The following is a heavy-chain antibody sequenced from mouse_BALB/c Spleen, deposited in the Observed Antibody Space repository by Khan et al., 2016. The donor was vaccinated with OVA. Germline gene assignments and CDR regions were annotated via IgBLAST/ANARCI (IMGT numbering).Heavy chain of an antibody. J-gene: IGHJ4*01. CDR1: GDALTNYW. CDR2: IFPGSGNT. CDR3: ARWGIDA. V-gene: IGHV1-63*01. Sequence: VQLQQSGAELVRPGPSVNISCKASGDALTNYWLGWVKQRPGHGLEWIGDIFPGSGNTYYNEKLKGKVTLTADKYSSTSDLQLINLTSEDSAVYCCARWGIDAWGQGTSVTVAA.